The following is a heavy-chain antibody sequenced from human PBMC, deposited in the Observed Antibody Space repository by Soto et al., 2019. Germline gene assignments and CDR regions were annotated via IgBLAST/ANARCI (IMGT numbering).Heavy chain of an antibody. CDR2: INSDGTST. V-gene: IGHV3-74*03. J-gene: IGHJ4*02. Sequence: EVQLVESGGGLVQPGGSLRLSCTASGFTFSRYYMQWVRQAPGKGLVWVSHINSDGTSTTLADSVKGRFTISRDNAKNTLYLQMNSLRVEDTAMYYCVRDKYGVDYWGRGTLVTVSS. CDR1: GFTFSRYY. CDR3: VRDKYGVDY. D-gene: IGHD2-2*01.